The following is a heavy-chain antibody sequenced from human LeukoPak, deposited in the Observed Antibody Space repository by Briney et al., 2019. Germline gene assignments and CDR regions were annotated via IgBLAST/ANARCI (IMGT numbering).Heavy chain of an antibody. CDR3: ARGLSGPYYYYYVDV. Sequence: ASVKVSCKASGYTFTGYYMHWVRQAPGQGLEWMGWINPNSGGTNYAQKFQGRVTMTRDTSISTAYMELSRLRSDDTAVYYCARGLSGPYYYYYVDVWGKGTTVTVSS. V-gene: IGHV1-2*02. J-gene: IGHJ6*03. CDR2: INPNSGGT. D-gene: IGHD2-15*01. CDR1: GYTFTGYY.